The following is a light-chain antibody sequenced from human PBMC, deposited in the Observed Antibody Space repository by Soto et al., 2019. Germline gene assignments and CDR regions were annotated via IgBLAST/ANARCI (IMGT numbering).Light chain of an antibody. V-gene: IGKV1-39*01. CDR2: AAS. CDR3: QQSYSTPPT. Sequence: DIQITQSPSSVSASVGDRVTSTCRASQSISSYLNWYQQKPGKAPKLLIYAASSLQSGVPSRFSGSGSGTDFTLTISSLQPEDFATYYCQQSYSTPPTFGQGTKVDI. J-gene: IGKJ1*01. CDR1: QSISSY.